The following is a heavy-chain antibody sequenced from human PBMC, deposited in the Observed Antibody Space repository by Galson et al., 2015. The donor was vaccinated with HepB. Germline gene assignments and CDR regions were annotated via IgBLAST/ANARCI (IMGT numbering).Heavy chain of an antibody. CDR3: SGIAAAGTDY. D-gene: IGHD6-13*01. CDR1: GGTFSNYD. Sequence: SVKVSCKASGGTFSNYDISWVRQAPGQGLEWMGGITPLFGAANYAQKFQGRVTITADESTSTAYMELSSLRSEDTAVYYCSGIAAAGTDYWGQGTLVTVSS. V-gene: IGHV1-69*13. J-gene: IGHJ4*02. CDR2: ITPLFGAA.